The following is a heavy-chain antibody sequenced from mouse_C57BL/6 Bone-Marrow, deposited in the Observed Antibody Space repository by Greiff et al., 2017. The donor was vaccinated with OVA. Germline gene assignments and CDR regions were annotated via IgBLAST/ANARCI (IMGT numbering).Heavy chain of an antibody. CDR1: GYTFTTYP. CDR3: ADYYGSSYGWYFDV. D-gene: IGHD1-1*01. Sequence: VQLVESGAELVKPGASVKMSCKASGYTFTTYPIEWMKQNHGKSLEWIGNFHPYNDDTKYNEKFKGKATLTVEKSSSTVYLELSRLTSDDSAVYYCADYYGSSYGWYFDVWGTGTTVTVSS. CDR2: FHPYNDDT. J-gene: IGHJ1*03. V-gene: IGHV1-47*01.